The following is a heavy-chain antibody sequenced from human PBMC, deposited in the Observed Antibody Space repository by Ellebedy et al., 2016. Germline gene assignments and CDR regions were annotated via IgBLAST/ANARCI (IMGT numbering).Heavy chain of an antibody. Sequence: ASVKVSCXASGYTFTNYGISWVRQAPGQGLEWMGWISGYTGNTNYAQKFQGRVTMTTDTSTSTAYMELRSLRSDDAAVYFCARPIVGATGGGDYYYGGMDVWGQGTTVTVSS. CDR3: ARPIVGATGGGDYYYGGMDV. D-gene: IGHD1-26*01. V-gene: IGHV1-18*04. CDR1: GYTFTNYG. J-gene: IGHJ6*02. CDR2: ISGYTGNT.